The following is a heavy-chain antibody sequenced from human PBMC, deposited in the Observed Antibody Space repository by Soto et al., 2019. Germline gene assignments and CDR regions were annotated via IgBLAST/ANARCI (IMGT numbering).Heavy chain of an antibody. J-gene: IGHJ6*03. CDR3: GKGGEGYCSGTSCLYHMDA. CDR2: ISDSGST. D-gene: IGHD2-15*01. CDR1: GFTFSSYA. Sequence: GGSLRLSCAASGFTFSSYAMSWVRQAPGKGLEWVSTISDSGSTYYADSVKGRFTISRDISKNTLYVQMSSLRAGDTAVYYCGKGGEGYCSGTSCLYHMDAWGKGTTVIVSS. V-gene: IGHV3-23*01.